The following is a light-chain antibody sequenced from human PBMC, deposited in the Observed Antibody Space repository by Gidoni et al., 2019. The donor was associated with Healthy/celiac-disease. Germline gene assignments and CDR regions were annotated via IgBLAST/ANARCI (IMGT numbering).Light chain of an antibody. CDR1: QSISSH. V-gene: IGKV1-39*01. CDR3: QQSYSTPT. Sequence: DIQMTQSPSSLSASVGDRVTITCRASQSISSHLNWYQQKPGKAPKLLIYAASSLQSWVPSRFSGSGSGTDFTLTISSLQPEDFATYYCQQSYSTPTFGPGTKVDIK. J-gene: IGKJ3*01. CDR2: AAS.